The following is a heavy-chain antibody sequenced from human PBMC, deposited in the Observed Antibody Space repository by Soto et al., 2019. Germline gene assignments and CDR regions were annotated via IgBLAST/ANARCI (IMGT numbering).Heavy chain of an antibody. D-gene: IGHD1-20*01. J-gene: IGHJ3*01. Sequence: VHLQESGPGLVKPSGTLSLTCAVSGDSISSSHWWTWVRQSPGKGLEYIGEISHSGTANSNPSLKSRVTLSVDKSKNHFSLTLTSVTAADTAVYYCARVVLSITRGAFDAWGQGTPVTVSP. CDR3: ARVVLSITRGAFDA. CDR2: ISHSGTA. V-gene: IGHV4-4*02. CDR1: GDSISSSHW.